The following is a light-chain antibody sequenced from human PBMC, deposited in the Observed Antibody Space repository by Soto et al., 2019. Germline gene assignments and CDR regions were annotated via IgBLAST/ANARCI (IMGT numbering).Light chain of an antibody. Sequence: QSVLTQPPSVSAAPGQKVTISCSGSSSNLGDNFVSWYQQLPGTAPKLLIYDNNKRPSGIPDRFSGSKSGTSATLGITGLQTGDEADYYCGTWDSSLSGAVFGGGTQLTVL. J-gene: IGLJ3*02. CDR2: DNN. CDR1: SSNLGDNF. CDR3: GTWDSSLSGAV. V-gene: IGLV1-51*01.